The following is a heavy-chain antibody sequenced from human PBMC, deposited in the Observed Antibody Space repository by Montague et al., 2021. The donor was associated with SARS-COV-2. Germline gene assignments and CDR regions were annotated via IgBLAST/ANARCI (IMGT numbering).Heavy chain of an antibody. D-gene: IGHD3-3*01. CDR1: GGSISPYY. J-gene: IGHJ6*02. Sequence: SETLSLTCTVSGGSISPYYWSWIRQPPGKGLECIGYTSHSGSTDYNPSLKSRVTISIDTSKNQFSLKLSSVTAADTAVYYCARWGEYYDSPYYYYAMDVWGQGPTVTVSS. V-gene: IGHV4-59*12. CDR3: ARWGEYYDSPYYYYAMDV. CDR2: TSHSGST.